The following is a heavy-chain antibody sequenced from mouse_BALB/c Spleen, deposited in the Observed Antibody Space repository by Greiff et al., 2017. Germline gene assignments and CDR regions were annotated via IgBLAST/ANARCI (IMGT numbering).Heavy chain of an antibody. Sequence: EVKLMESGGGLVKPGGSLKLSCAASGFTFSSYAMSWVRQTPEKRLEWVASISSGGSTYYPDSVKGRFTISRDNARNILYLQMSSLRSEYTAMYYCANFYDYDPNYYAMDYWGQGTSVTVSS. CDR2: ISSGGST. D-gene: IGHD2-4*01. CDR3: ANFYDYDPNYYAMDY. J-gene: IGHJ4*01. CDR1: GFTFSSYA. V-gene: IGHV5-6-5*01.